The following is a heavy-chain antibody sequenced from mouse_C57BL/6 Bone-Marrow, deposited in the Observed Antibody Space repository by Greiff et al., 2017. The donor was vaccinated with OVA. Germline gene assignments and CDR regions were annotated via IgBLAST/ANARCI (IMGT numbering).Heavy chain of an antibody. D-gene: IGHD2-4*01. J-gene: IGHJ3*01. Sequence: VQLKQSGPELVKPGASVKIPCKASGYTFTDYNMDWVKQSHGKSLEWIGDINPNNGGTIYNQKFKGKATLTVDKSSSTAYMELRSLTSEDTAVYYCAREDYDVAWFAYWGQGTLVTVSA. CDR2: INPNNGGT. CDR3: AREDYDVAWFAY. V-gene: IGHV1-18*01. CDR1: GYTFTDYN.